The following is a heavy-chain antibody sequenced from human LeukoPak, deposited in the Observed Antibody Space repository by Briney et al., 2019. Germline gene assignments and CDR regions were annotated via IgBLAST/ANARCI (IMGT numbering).Heavy chain of an antibody. D-gene: IGHD2-15*01. Sequence: GGSLRLSCAASGFTFSSYGMHWVRQAPGKGLEWVAVISYDGSNKYYADSVKGRFTISRDNSKNTLYLQMNSLRAEDTAVYYCAKWWRGMDVWGQGTTVTVSS. CDR2: ISYDGSNK. CDR3: AKWWRGMDV. CDR1: GFTFSSYG. J-gene: IGHJ6*02. V-gene: IGHV3-30*18.